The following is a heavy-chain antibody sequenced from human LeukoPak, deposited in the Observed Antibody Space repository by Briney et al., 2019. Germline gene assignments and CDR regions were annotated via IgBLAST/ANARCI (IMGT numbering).Heavy chain of an antibody. CDR3: ADYYASGSYPP. CDR2: IYVAGST. Sequence: PGGSLRLSCAASGFTVSDSFMTWVRQAPGKGLEWVSVIYVAGSTYYADSVKGRFTVSRDNSKNTLYLQMNSLRADDTAVYYCADYYASGSYPPWGQGTLVTVSS. D-gene: IGHD3-10*01. V-gene: IGHV3-53*01. CDR1: GFTVSDSF. J-gene: IGHJ5*02.